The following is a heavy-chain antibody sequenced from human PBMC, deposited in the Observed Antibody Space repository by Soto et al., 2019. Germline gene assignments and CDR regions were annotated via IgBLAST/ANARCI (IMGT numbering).Heavy chain of an antibody. Sequence: GSLRLSCAASGFTFNDAWMSWVRQAPGKGLEWVGRIRRKTDGGTTDYAAPVKGRFTISRDDSKNTLYLQMNSLKTEDTAVYYCTTEFVLTNYYYGMDVWGQGTTVTVSS. J-gene: IGHJ6*02. CDR2: IRRKTDGGTT. CDR1: GFTFNDAW. V-gene: IGHV3-15*01. D-gene: IGHD2-15*01. CDR3: TTEFVLTNYYYGMDV.